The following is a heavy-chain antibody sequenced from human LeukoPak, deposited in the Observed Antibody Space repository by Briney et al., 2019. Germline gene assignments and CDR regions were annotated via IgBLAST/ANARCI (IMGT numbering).Heavy chain of an antibody. CDR3: AGRVTGYSSGYVY. V-gene: IGHV3-23*01. CDR2: ISGSAGTI. D-gene: IGHD5-18*01. J-gene: IGHJ4*02. CDR1: GFSFSNYA. Sequence: GGSLRLSCAASGFSFSNYAMSWVRQAPGKGLEWVSVISGSAGTIRYADSVKGRFTISRDNSENTVYLQMNNLRAEDTAVYYCAGRVTGYSSGYVYWGQGTLVTVSS.